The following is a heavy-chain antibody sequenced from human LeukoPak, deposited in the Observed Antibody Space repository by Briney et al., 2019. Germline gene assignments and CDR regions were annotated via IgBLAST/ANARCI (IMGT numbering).Heavy chain of an antibody. J-gene: IGHJ4*02. D-gene: IGHD3-10*01. CDR3: TVGVGDH. V-gene: IGHV3-15*04. Sequence: SGRSLTPSWTLAASTFGTVWMSWVRQAPGKGLGWVGRSDTNLEPSTTAYDAPVKGRFTLSRDDSKDTLALQMNGLKAEDTAIYYCTVGVGDHWGQGTQVTVSS. CDR1: ASTFGTVW. CDR2: SDTNLEPSTT.